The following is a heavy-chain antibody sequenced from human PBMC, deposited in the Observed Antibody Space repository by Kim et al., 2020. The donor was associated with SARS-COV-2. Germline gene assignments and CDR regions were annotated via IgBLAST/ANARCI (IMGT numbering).Heavy chain of an antibody. J-gene: IGHJ6*02. V-gene: IGHV3-11*05. CDR2: ST. CDR3: AREYFYRLDV. Sequence: STDYADSGKGRFTISRENAKNSMYLQKNSLTAEETAGYYCAREYFYRLDVWGQGTTVTVSS.